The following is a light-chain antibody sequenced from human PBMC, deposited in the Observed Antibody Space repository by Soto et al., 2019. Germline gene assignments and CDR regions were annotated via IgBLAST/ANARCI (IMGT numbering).Light chain of an antibody. CDR2: GAS. V-gene: IGKV3-15*01. J-gene: IGKJ1*01. CDR3: QQYNNWPVT. CDR1: QSVSSN. Sequence: PATLSVSPGERATLSCRASQSVSSNLAWYQQKPGQAPRLLIYGASTRATGIPARFSGSGSGTEFTLTISSLQSEDFAVYYCQQYNNWPVTFGQGTKVDIK.